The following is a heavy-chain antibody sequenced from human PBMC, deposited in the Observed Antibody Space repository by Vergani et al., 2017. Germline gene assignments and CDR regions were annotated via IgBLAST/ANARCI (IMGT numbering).Heavy chain of an antibody. D-gene: IGHD5-24*01. J-gene: IGHJ4*02. CDR1: GFTVSSNY. Sequence: EVQLVESGGGLIQPGGSLRLSCAASGFTVSSNYMSWVRQAPGKGLEWVSVIYSGGNTYYGDSVKGRFTIARANSKNTLYLQMNSLRAEDTAVYYCAGRRDGYNYIDYWGQGTLVTVSS. V-gene: IGHV3-53*01. CDR2: IYSGGNT. CDR3: AGRRDGYNYIDY.